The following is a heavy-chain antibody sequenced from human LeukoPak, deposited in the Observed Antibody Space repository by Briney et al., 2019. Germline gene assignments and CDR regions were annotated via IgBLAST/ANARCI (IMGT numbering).Heavy chain of an antibody. CDR1: EFTFGNFW. J-gene: IGHJ6*03. CDR3: ARDHHHRLWDDYYYYMDV. D-gene: IGHD3-16*02. CDR2: IKEDGSDK. Sequence: GGSLRLSCAASEFTFGNFWMTWVRQAPGKGLEWVANIKEDGSDKYYVDSVKGRFTISRDNAKNSLYLQMNSLRAEDTAAYYCARDHHHRLWDDYYYYMDVWGKGTTVAISS. V-gene: IGHV3-7*01.